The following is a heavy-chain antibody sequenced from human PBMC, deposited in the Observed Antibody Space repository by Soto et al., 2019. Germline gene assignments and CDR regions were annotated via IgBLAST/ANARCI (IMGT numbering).Heavy chain of an antibody. CDR1: GGSISRSNW. D-gene: IGHD2-15*01. CDR2: IYHSGLT. V-gene: IGHV4-4*02. J-gene: IGHJ2*01. Sequence: QVELQESGPGLVKPSETLSLICAVSGGSISRSNWWSWVRHPPGKGLEWIGGIYHSGLTDYNPSLKSRVTMSIDKSKNQFSLNLTSVTAADTAVYYCTRVLAALGNRWYLDLWGRGTLVSVSS. CDR3: TRVLAALGNRWYLDL.